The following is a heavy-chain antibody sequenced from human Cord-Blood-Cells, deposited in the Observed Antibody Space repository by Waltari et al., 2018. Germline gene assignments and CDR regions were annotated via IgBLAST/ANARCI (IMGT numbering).Heavy chain of an antibody. J-gene: IGHJ4*02. D-gene: IGHD3-3*01. Sequence: QLQLQESGPGLVKPSATLSLTCTVSGGSISSSSYYWGWIRQPPGKGLEWIGSIYYSGSTYYNPSLKSRVTISVDTSKNQFSLKLSSVTAADTAVYYCARHVYDFWSGYYFDYWGQGTLVTVSS. CDR1: GGSISSSSYY. V-gene: IGHV4-39*01. CDR3: ARHVYDFWSGYYFDY. CDR2: IYYSGST.